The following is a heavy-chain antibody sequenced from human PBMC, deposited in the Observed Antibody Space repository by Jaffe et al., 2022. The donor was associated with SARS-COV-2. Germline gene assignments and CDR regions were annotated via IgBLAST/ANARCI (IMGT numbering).Heavy chain of an antibody. Sequence: EVQLLESGGGLVQPGGSLRLSCAASGFTFSSYAMSWVRQAPGKGLEWVSAISGSGGSTYYADSVKGRFTISRDNSKNTLYLQMNSLRAEDTAVYYCAKYPGYYDSSGYYYGDYWGQGTLVTVSS. CDR2: ISGSGGST. CDR1: GFTFSSYA. CDR3: AKYPGYYDSSGYYYGDY. V-gene: IGHV3-23*01. J-gene: IGHJ4*02. D-gene: IGHD3-22*01.